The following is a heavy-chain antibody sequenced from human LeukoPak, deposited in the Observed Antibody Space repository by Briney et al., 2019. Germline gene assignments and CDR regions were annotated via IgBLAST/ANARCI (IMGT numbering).Heavy chain of an antibody. D-gene: IGHD7-27*01. Sequence: SETLSLTCTISGGSVSDYYWSWIRQSPGKGLEWIGYIYHTGSTGYSPSLKSRVTISADTSQNQFSLKLSSVTAADTAVYYCASRKLGNDYWGQGTLVTVSS. CDR3: ASRKLGNDY. V-gene: IGHV4-59*02. CDR1: GGSVSDYY. CDR2: IYHTGST. J-gene: IGHJ4*02.